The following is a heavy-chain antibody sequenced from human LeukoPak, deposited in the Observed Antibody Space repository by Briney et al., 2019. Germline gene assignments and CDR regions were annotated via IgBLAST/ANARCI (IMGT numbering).Heavy chain of an antibody. V-gene: IGHV3-21*01. CDR2: ISSSSGYI. CDR1: GFTFSSYS. Sequence: GGSLRLSCAASGFTFSSYSMNWVRQAPGKGLEWVSSISSSSGYIYYADSVKGRFTISRDNAQNSLYLQMISLRAEDTAVYYCARGRYYYDSSGYYHDYWAQGTLVTVSS. J-gene: IGHJ4*02. CDR3: ARGRYYYDSSGYYHDY. D-gene: IGHD3-22*01.